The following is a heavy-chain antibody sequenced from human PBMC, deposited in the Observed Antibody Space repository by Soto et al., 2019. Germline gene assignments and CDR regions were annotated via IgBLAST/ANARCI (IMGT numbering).Heavy chain of an antibody. CDR2: TYYSGST. CDR1: GGSISSYY. CDR3: ARHSVDDFWSGYQFDY. D-gene: IGHD3-3*01. J-gene: IGHJ4*02. V-gene: IGHV4-59*08. Sequence: SETLSLTCTVSGGSISSYYWSWIRQPPGKGLEWIGYTYYSGSTNYNPSLKSRVTISVDTSKNQFSLKLSSVTAADTAVYYCARHSVDDFWSGYQFDYWGQGTLVTV.